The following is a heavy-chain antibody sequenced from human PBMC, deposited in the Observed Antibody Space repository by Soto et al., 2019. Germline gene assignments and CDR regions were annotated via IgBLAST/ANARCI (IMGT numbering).Heavy chain of an antibody. CDR2: ISYDGSNK. CDR3: AKEGYSYDPYYFDY. CDR1: GFIFSSYG. V-gene: IGHV3-30*18. D-gene: IGHD5-18*01. Sequence: PGGSLRLSCAASGFIFSSYGMHWVRQAPGKGLEWVAVISYDGSNKYYADSVKGRFTISRDNSKNTLYLQMNSLRAEDTAVYYCAKEGYSYDPYYFDYWGQGTLVTV. J-gene: IGHJ4*02.